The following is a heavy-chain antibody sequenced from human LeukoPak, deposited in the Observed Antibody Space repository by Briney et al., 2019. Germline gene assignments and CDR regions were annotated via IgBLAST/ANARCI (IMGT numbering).Heavy chain of an antibody. V-gene: IGHV4-39*01. Sequence: SETLSLTCTVSGGSISSSSYYWGWIRQPPGKGLEWIGSIYYSGSTYYNPSLKSRVTISVDTSKNQFSLKLSSVTAAGTAVYYCARLGVLRFLEWLSPGAFDIWGQGTMVTVSS. CDR3: ARLGVLRFLEWLSPGAFDI. CDR2: IYYSGST. CDR1: GGSISSSSYY. J-gene: IGHJ3*02. D-gene: IGHD3-3*01.